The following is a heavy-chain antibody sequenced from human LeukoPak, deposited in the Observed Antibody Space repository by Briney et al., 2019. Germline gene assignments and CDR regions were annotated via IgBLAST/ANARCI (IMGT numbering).Heavy chain of an antibody. Sequence: GGSLRLSCAASEFTFRNYAMSWVRQAPGKGLEWVSAVTASGESTNHAGFVKGRFAISRDNSRNMVYLQMNSLRAEDTAIYYCARRRGPAYGDFDYWGQGTLVTVSS. CDR2: VTASGEST. D-gene: IGHD4-17*01. CDR1: EFTFRNYA. J-gene: IGHJ4*02. V-gene: IGHV3-23*01. CDR3: ARRRGPAYGDFDY.